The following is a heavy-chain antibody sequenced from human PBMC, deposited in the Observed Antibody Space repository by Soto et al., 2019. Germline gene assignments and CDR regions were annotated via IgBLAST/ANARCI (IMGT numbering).Heavy chain of an antibody. Sequence: GGSLRLSCAASGFTFSSYGMHWVRQAPGKGLEWVAVISYDGSNKYYADSVKGRFTISRDNSKNTLYLQMNSLRAEDTAVYYCAKDVSGSYRYYGMDVWGQGTTVTVSS. CDR1: GFTFSSYG. V-gene: IGHV3-30*18. J-gene: IGHJ6*02. D-gene: IGHD1-26*01. CDR2: ISYDGSNK. CDR3: AKDVSGSYRYYGMDV.